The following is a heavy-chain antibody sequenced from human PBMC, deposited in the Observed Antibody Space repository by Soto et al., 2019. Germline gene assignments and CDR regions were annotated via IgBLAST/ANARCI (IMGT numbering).Heavy chain of an antibody. J-gene: IGHJ4*02. D-gene: IGHD6-13*01. CDR2: IYWNDDK. V-gene: IGHV2-5*01. Sequence: SGPTLVNPTQTLTLTCTFSGFSLSPSGVGVGWIRQPPGKALEWLALIYWNDDKRYSPSLKSRLTNTKDTSKNQVVLTMTNMDPVDKATYYCAHRPGGIAAAGTWGRLYWGQGTLVTVSS. CDR3: AHRPGGIAAAGTWGRLY. CDR1: GFSLSPSGVG.